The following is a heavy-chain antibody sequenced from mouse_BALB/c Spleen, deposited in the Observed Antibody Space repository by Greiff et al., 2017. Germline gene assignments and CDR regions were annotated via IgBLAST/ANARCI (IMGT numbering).Heavy chain of an antibody. V-gene: IGHV5-9-4*01. CDR1: GFTFSSYA. CDR2: ISSGGSYT. CDR3: ARDDSSIDY. J-gene: IGHJ2*01. D-gene: IGHD1-3*01. Sequence: EVMLVESGGGLVKPGGSLKLSCAASGFTFSSYAMSWVRQSPEKRLEWVAEISSGGSYTYYPDTVTGRFTISRDNAKNTLYLQMSSLKSEDTAMYDCARDDSSIDYWGQGTTLTVSS.